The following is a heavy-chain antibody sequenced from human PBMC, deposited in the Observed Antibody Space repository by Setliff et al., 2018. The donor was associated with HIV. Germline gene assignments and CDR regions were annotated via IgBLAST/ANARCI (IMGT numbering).Heavy chain of an antibody. D-gene: IGHD2-15*01. CDR1: GYAFTNYY. J-gene: IGHJ3*02. CDR2: INPSGGST. Sequence: ASVKVSCKASGYAFTNYYLHWVRQAPGQGLAWMGIINPSGGSTIYAQKLQGRVTMTRDTSTNTVYMELSSLRSEDTAVYYCAREPISYRDFVVVAAAFDIWGQGTMVT. CDR3: AREPISYRDFVVVAAAFDI. V-gene: IGHV1-46*01.